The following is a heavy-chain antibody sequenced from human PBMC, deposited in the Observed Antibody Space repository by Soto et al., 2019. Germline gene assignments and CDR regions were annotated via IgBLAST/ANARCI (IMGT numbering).Heavy chain of an antibody. Sequence: EVQLVETGGGLIQPGGSLRLSCAASGFTVSSNYMSWVRQAPGKGLEWVSVIYSGGSTYYADSVKGRFTISRDNSKNTLYLQMNSLRAEDTAVYYCASLGSYYQNAFDIWVQGTMVTVSS. CDR1: GFTVSSNY. J-gene: IGHJ3*02. V-gene: IGHV3-53*02. D-gene: IGHD1-26*01. CDR3: ASLGSYYQNAFDI. CDR2: IYSGGST.